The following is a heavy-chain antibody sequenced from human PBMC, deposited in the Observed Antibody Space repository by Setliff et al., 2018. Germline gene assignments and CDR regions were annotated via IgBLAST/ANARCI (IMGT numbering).Heavy chain of an antibody. Sequence: PSETLSLICRVSGGSISSGNYYWGLIRQPPGKGLEWVATIYYSGSTYSNPSLKSRLIISVDAPDNQFSVKLSSVTAADTAVYYCSSHKSNGSGSYPSLYMDVWGKGIMVTVSS. V-gene: IGHV4-39*01. D-gene: IGHD3-10*01. CDR1: GGSISSGNYY. CDR2: IYYSGST. J-gene: IGHJ6*03. CDR3: SSHKSNGSGSYPSLYMDV.